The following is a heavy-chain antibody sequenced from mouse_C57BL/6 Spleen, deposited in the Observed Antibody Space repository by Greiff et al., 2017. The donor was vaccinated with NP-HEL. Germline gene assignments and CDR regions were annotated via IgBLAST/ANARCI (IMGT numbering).Heavy chain of an antibody. D-gene: IGHD3-2*02. Sequence: EVQLQQSGPGLVKPSQSLSLTCSVTGYSITSGYYWNWIRQFPGNKLEWMGYISYDGSNNYNPSLKNRISITRDTSKNQFFLKLNSVTTEDTATYYCAREQANDDPLYWTFDVWGTGTTVTVSS. V-gene: IGHV3-6*01. CDR3: AREQANDDPLYWTFDV. J-gene: IGHJ1*03. CDR2: ISYDGSN. CDR1: GYSITSGYY.